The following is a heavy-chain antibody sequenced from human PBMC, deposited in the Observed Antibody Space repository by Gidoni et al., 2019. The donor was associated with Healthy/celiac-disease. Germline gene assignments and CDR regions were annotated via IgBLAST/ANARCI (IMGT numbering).Heavy chain of an antibody. CDR2: ISSSSSYI. Sequence: EVQLVESGGGLVKPGGSLRLSCAASGFTFSSYSMNWCRQAPGKGLEWVSSISSSSSYIYYADSVKGRFTISRDNAKNSLYLQMNSLRAEDTAVYYCARDRGGDYENWGQGTLVTVSS. D-gene: IGHD4-17*01. J-gene: IGHJ4*02. CDR1: GFTFSSYS. V-gene: IGHV3-21*01. CDR3: ARDRGGDYEN.